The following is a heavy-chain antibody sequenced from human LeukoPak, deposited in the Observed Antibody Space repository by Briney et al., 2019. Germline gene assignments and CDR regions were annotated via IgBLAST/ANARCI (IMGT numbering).Heavy chain of an antibody. D-gene: IGHD3-16*01. CDR1: GGSISSYY. CDR2: FHNSGTS. CDR3: TRGAGWLIDY. J-gene: IGHJ4*02. V-gene: IGHV4-59*01. Sequence: PSETLSLTCTVSGGSISSYYWSWIRQPPGKGLEWIGYFHNSGTSTYNPSLKSRVTMSADTSKNQFSLKLNSLTTADTAVYYCTRGAGWLIDYWGQGILVTVSS.